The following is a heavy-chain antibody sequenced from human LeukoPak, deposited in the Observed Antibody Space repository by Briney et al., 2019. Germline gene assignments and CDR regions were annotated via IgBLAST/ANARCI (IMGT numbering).Heavy chain of an antibody. J-gene: IGHJ3*02. CDR1: GFTFSSYA. D-gene: IGHD2-2*01. V-gene: IGHV3-30-3*01. Sequence: GRSLRLSCAASGFTFSSYAMHWVRQAPGKGLEWVAVISYDGSNKYYADSVKGRFTISRDNSKNTLYLQMNSLRAEDTAVYYCAREDIVVVPAAPGAFDIWGQGTMVTVSS. CDR2: ISYDGSNK. CDR3: AREDIVVVPAAPGAFDI.